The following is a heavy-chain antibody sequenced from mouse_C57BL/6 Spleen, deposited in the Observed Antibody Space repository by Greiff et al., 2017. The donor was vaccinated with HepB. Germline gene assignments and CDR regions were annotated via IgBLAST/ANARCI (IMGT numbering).Heavy chain of an antibody. CDR1: GFTFSDYY. V-gene: IGHV5-16*01. Sequence: DVKLVESEGGLVQPGSSMKLSCTASGFTFSDYYMAWVRQVPEKGLEWVANINYDGSSTYYLDSLKSRFIISRDNAKNILYLQMSSLKSEDTATYYCARDTIVTRDWYFDVWGTGTTVTVSS. CDR3: ARDTIVTRDWYFDV. D-gene: IGHD2-5*01. CDR2: INYDGSST. J-gene: IGHJ1*03.